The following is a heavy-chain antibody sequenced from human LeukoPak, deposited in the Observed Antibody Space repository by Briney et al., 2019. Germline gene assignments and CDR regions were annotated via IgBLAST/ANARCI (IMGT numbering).Heavy chain of an antibody. Sequence: SQTLSLTCAVSDDSISSAGYSWNWIRQPPGKGLEWIGYVYHSGKTYYNPSLKSRVTISVDRSKRQFSLNLNSVTAADTAVYYYAREARTREDYYYYMDVWGKGTTVTVSS. D-gene: IGHD1-14*01. CDR3: AREARTREDYYYYMDV. CDR1: DDSISSAGYS. CDR2: VYHSGKT. V-gene: IGHV4-30-2*01. J-gene: IGHJ6*03.